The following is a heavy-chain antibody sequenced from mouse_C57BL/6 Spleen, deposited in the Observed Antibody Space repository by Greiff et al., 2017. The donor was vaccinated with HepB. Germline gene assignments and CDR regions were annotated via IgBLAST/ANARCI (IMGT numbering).Heavy chain of an antibody. Sequence: EVQVVESGPGLVKPSQSLSLTCSVTGYSITSGYYWNWIRQFPGNKLEWMGYISYDGSNNYNPSLKNQTSITRDTSKNQFFLKLNSVTTEDTATYYCARDDYYGSSYRFAYWGQGTLVTVSA. V-gene: IGHV3-6*01. CDR1: GYSITSGYY. J-gene: IGHJ3*01. CDR3: ARDDYYGSSYRFAY. D-gene: IGHD1-1*01. CDR2: ISYDGSN.